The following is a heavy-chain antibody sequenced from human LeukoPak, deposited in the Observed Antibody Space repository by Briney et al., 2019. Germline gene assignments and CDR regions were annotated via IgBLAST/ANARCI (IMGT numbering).Heavy chain of an antibody. J-gene: IGHJ5*02. V-gene: IGHV1-69*01. CDR2: SIPIFGTA. CDR3: ARTIVVVPAATSRSNYWFDP. Sequence: ASMKVSCKASGGTFSSYAISWVRQAPGQGLEWMVGSIPIFGTANYAQKFQGRVTITADESTRTAYMELSRLRSEDTAVYYCARTIVVVPAATSRSNYWFDPWGQGTLVTVSS. CDR1: GGTFSSYA. D-gene: IGHD2-2*01.